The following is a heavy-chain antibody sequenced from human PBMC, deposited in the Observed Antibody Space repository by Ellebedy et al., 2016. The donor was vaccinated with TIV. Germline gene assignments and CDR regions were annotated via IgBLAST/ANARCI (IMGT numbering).Heavy chain of an antibody. Sequence: AASVKVSCKASGYTFTGYYMHWVRQAPGQGLEWMGWINPNSGGTNYAQKFQGWVTMTRDTSTSTVYMELSSLRSEDTAVYYCARAVSGDYEYYFDYWGQGTLVTVSS. CDR1: GYTFTGYY. V-gene: IGHV1-2*04. D-gene: IGHD4-17*01. CDR2: INPNSGGT. J-gene: IGHJ4*02. CDR3: ARAVSGDYEYYFDY.